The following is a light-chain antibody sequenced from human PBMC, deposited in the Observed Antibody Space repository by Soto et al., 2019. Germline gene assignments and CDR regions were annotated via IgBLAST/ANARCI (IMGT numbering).Light chain of an antibody. CDR2: AAS. V-gene: IGKV1-39*01. J-gene: IGKJ2*01. Sequence: DIQMIQSPSSLSASVGDRVTITCRASQSISNYLNWYQQKPGKAPKLLIYAASSLQSGVPSRFSGSGSGTDFTLTITSLQPEDFATYYCQQSYSTPYTFGQGTKLEIK. CDR1: QSISNY. CDR3: QQSYSTPYT.